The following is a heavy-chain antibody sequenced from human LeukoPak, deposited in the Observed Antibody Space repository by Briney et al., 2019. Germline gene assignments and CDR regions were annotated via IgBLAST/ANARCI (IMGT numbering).Heavy chain of an antibody. J-gene: IGHJ4*02. V-gene: IGHV3-23*01. CDR2: ISGSGGST. Sequence: PGGSLRLSCAASGFTFSSYAMSWVRQAPGKGLEWVSAISGSGGSTYYADFVKGRFTISRDNSKNTLYLQMNSLRAEDTAVYYCAKGPSNFIAAADNFDYWGQGTLVTVSS. CDR1: GFTFSSYA. CDR3: AKGPSNFIAAADNFDY. D-gene: IGHD6-13*01.